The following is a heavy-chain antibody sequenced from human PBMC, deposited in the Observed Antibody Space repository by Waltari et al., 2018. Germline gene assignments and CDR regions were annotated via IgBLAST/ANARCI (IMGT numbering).Heavy chain of an antibody. CDR2: IRDNGNT. D-gene: IGHD2-21*01. Sequence: EVQLSESGGGLVQPGGSLRLSCATSGLTLSSYGMSWVRQAPGKGLEWVADIRDNGNTHYADSVKGRFTISRDISNSIVYLQMQSLRDEDTALYYCVGARDTPWGQGTLVTVSS. CDR1: GLTLSSYG. CDR3: VGARDTP. J-gene: IGHJ5*02. V-gene: IGHV3-23*01.